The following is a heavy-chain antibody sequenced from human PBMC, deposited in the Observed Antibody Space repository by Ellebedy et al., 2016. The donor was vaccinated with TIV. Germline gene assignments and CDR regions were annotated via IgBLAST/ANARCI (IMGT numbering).Heavy chain of an antibody. D-gene: IGHD3/OR15-3a*01. J-gene: IGHJ4*02. CDR1: GFTVSGNY. CDR3: SRVDLGLAFHY. V-gene: IGHV3-53*01. Sequence: GGSLRLSCAVSGFTVSGNYMSWVRQAPGKGLEWVSIIYSSGITYYPDSVKGRFTISRDNSKITVSLQMNSLRAEDTAVYYCSRVDLGLAFHYWGRGTLVSVSS. CDR2: IYSSGIT.